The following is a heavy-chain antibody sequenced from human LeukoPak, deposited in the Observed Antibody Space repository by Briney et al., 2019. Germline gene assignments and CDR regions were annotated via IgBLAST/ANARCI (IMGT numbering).Heavy chain of an antibody. CDR3: ARQGPFGVAAAGTHSDY. Sequence: KCGESLKISCKGSGYSFTTYWIGWVRQMPGKGLEGMGIIYPGDSDTRYSPSFQGQVTISADKSISTAYLQWSSLKASDTAMYYCARQGPFGVAAAGTHSDYWGQGTLVTVSS. J-gene: IGHJ4*02. CDR2: IYPGDSDT. D-gene: IGHD6-13*01. CDR1: GYSFTTYW. V-gene: IGHV5-51*01.